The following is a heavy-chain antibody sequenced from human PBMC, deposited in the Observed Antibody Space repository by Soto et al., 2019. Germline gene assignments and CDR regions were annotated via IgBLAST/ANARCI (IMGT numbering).Heavy chain of an antibody. J-gene: IGHJ6*03. CDR3: ARSVIVVVPAAIASRPYYYYYMDV. CDR2: INHSGST. CDR1: GGSFSGYY. D-gene: IGHD2-2*01. V-gene: IGHV4-34*01. Sequence: PSETLSLTCAVYGGSFSGYYWSWIRQPPGKGLEWIGEINHSGSTNYNPSLKSRVTISVDTSKNQFSLKLSSVTAADTAVYYCARSVIVVVPAAIASRPYYYYYMDVWGKGTTVTVPS.